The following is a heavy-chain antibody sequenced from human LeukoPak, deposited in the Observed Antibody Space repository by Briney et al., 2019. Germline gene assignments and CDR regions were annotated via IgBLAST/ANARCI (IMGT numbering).Heavy chain of an antibody. D-gene: IGHD1-26*01. CDR3: ARDTRVGGTMDFDY. CDR1: GFTFSTHS. V-gene: IGHV3-48*02. CDR2: ISSSSSVM. Sequence: GGSLRLSCAASGFTFSTHSMHWVRQAPGKGLEWVSYISSSSSVMLYADSVKGRFTISRDNAKNSLYLQMNSLRDEDTAVYYCARDTRVGGTMDFDYWGQGTLVTVSS. J-gene: IGHJ4*02.